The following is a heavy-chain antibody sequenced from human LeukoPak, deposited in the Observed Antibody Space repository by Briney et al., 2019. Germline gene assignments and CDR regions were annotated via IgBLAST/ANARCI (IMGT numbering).Heavy chain of an antibody. Sequence: PGGSLRLSCAASGFTFSSYWMSWVRQAPGKGLEWVANIRQDGSEKYYVDSVKGRFTISRDNAKNSLYLQMNSLRAEDTAVYYCASVDSYGSGNYYYYGMDVWGQGTTVTVSS. V-gene: IGHV3-7*01. CDR2: IRQDGSEK. J-gene: IGHJ6*02. D-gene: IGHD3-10*01. CDR3: ASVDSYGSGNYYYYGMDV. CDR1: GFTFSSYW.